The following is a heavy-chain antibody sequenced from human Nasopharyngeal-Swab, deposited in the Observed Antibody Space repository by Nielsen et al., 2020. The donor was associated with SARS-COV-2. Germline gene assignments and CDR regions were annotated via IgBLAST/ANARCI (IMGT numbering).Heavy chain of an antibody. Sequence: GSLRLSCAVYGGSFSGYYWSRIRQPPGKGLEWIGEINHSGSTNYNPSLKSRVTISVDTSKNQFSLKLSSVTAADTAVYYCARIFRALECSSTSCYRYHYYGMDVWGQGTTVTVSS. CDR1: GGSFSGYY. D-gene: IGHD2-2*01. V-gene: IGHV4-34*01. CDR2: INHSGST. J-gene: IGHJ6*02. CDR3: ARIFRALECSSTSCYRYHYYGMDV.